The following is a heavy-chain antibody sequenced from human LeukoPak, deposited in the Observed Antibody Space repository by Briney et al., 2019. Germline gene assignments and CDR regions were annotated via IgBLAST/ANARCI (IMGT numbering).Heavy chain of an antibody. CDR1: GYTFTGYY. CDR2: INPNSGGT. J-gene: IGHJ3*02. CDR3: ARERGINYGGAFDI. Sequence: ASVKVSCKASGYTFTGYYMHWVRQAPGQGLEWMGWINPNSGGTNYAQKFQGRVTMTRDTSISTAYMELSRLRSDDTAVYYCARERGINYGGAFDIWGQGTMVTVSS. D-gene: IGHD4-17*01. V-gene: IGHV1-2*02.